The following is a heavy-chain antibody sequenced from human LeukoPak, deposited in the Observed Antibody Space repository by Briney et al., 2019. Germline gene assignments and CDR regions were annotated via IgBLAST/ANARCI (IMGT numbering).Heavy chain of an antibody. CDR1: GYTFTNYD. Sequence: ASVKVSCKTSGYTFTNYDINWVRQATGQGPEWMGWMSPKNGDTGYAQKFQGRVTMTRDTSISTVFMELSSLESEDTAVYYCARGVTRGVDHWGQGTLVTVSS. V-gene: IGHV1-8*01. CDR2: MSPKNGDT. D-gene: IGHD2-21*02. J-gene: IGHJ4*02. CDR3: ARGVTRGVDH.